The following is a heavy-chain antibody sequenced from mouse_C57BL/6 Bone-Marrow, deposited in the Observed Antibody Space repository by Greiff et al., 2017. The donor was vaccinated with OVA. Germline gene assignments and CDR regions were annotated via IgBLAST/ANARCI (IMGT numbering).Heavy chain of an antibody. CDR2: IDPEDGET. V-gene: IGHV14-2*01. CDR1: GFNIKDYY. J-gene: IGHJ1*03. Sequence: EVQLQQSGAELVKPGASVKLSCTASGFNIKDYYMHWVKQRTEQGLEWIGRIDPEDGETKYAPEFQGKATITADTSSNTAYLQLSSLTSEDTAVYYCARSHYYGSCDWYFDVWGTGTTVTVSS. D-gene: IGHD1-1*01. CDR3: ARSHYYGSCDWYFDV.